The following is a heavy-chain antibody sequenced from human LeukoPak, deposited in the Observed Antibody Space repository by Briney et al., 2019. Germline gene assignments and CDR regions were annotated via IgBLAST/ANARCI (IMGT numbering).Heavy chain of an antibody. V-gene: IGHV3-30-3*01. CDR2: ISYDGSNK. CDR3: ARGALGYSGYDQTFDY. Sequence: PGRSLRLSCAASGFTFSSYAMHWVRQAPGKGLEWVAVISYDGSNKYYADSVKGRFTISRDNSKNTLYLQMNSLRAEDTAVYYCARGALGYSGYDQTFDYWGQGTLVTVSS. J-gene: IGHJ4*02. D-gene: IGHD5-12*01. CDR1: GFTFSSYA.